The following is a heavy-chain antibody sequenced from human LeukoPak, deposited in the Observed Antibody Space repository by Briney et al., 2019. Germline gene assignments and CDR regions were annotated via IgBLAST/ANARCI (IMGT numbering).Heavy chain of an antibody. V-gene: IGHV3-23*01. CDR1: GFTFSSYA. CDR2: ISGSGGST. Sequence: GGSLRLSCAASGFTFSSYAMSWVRQAPGKGLEWVSAISGSGGSTYYADSVKGRFTISRDNSKNTLYLQMNSLRAEDTAVYYCARVSRTYSSGWYPFFYWGQGTLVTVSS. J-gene: IGHJ4*02. CDR3: ARVSRTYSSGWYPFFY. D-gene: IGHD6-19*01.